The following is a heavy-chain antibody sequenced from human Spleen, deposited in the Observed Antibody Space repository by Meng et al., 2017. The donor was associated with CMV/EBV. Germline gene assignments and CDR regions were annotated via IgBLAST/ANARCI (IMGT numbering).Heavy chain of an antibody. D-gene: IGHD3-10*01. Sequence: GGSLRLSCAASGFTVSSNYMSWVRQAPGKGLEWVAVLWYDGISKYYGDSVKGRFTISRDNSKNTLYLQMNSLRAEDTAVYYCAKVWLGRPEYFQHWGQGTLVTVSS. CDR1: GFTVSSNY. J-gene: IGHJ1*01. CDR3: AKVWLGRPEYFQH. CDR2: LWYDGISK. V-gene: IGHV3-33*06.